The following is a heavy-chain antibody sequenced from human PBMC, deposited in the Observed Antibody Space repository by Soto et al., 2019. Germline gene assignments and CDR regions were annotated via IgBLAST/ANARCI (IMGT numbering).Heavy chain of an antibody. CDR3: AREVVVAAPSWFDP. J-gene: IGHJ5*02. Sequence: SETLSLTCTVSGGSISSYYWSWIRQPPGKGLEWIGYIYYSGSTNYNPSLKSRVTISVDTSKNQFSLKLSSVTAADTAVYYCAREVVVAAPSWFDPWGQGTPVNVSS. CDR1: GGSISSYY. D-gene: IGHD2-15*01. CDR2: IYYSGST. V-gene: IGHV4-59*01.